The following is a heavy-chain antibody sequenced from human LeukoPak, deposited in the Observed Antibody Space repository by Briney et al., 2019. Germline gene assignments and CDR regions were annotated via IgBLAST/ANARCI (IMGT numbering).Heavy chain of an antibody. CDR2: IYPGDSGT. D-gene: IGHD2-15*01. V-gene: IGHV5-51*01. Sequence: GESLKISCKGSGYSFTSYWIGWVRQMPGKGLEWMGIIYPGDSGTRYSPSFQGQVTISADKSISTAYLQWSSLKASDTAMYYCARLRITGDYYYYYMDVWGKGTTVTVSS. CDR3: ARLRITGDYYYYYMDV. CDR1: GYSFTSYW. J-gene: IGHJ6*03.